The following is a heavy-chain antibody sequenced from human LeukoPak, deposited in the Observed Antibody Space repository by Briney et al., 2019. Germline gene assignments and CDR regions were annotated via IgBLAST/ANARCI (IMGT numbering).Heavy chain of an antibody. V-gene: IGHV3-30*02. J-gene: IGHJ4*02. CDR3: AGGYYFDY. CDR1: GFIFSSYS. CDR2: IRYDGSNK. D-gene: IGHD6-13*01. Sequence: GGSLRLSCAVSGFIFSSYSMNWVRQAPGKGLEWVAFIRYDGSNKYYADSVKGRFTISRDNSKNTLYLQMNSLRAEDTAVYYCAGGYYFDYWGQGTLVTVSS.